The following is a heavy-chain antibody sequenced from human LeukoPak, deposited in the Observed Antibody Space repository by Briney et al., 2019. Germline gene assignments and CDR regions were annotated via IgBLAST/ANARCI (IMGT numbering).Heavy chain of an antibody. J-gene: IGHJ1*01. CDR1: GFSFSDYE. CDR3: LQVQY. CDR2: ISGSGSLT. V-gene: IGHV3-48*03. D-gene: IGHD4-11*01. Sequence: HPGGSLRLSCAASGFSFSDYEMNWVRQAPGKGLEWLAYISGSGSLTHYADSVKGRFIISRDNAENSVHLQMNSLRVEDTAVYYCLQVQYWGQGTLVTVAS.